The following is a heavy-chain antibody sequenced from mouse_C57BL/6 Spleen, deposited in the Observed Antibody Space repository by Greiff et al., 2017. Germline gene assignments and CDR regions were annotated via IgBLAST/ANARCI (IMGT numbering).Heavy chain of an antibody. V-gene: IGHV3-1*01. CDR3: ARGYYGSPFDY. D-gene: IGHD1-1*01. CDR1: GYSITSGYD. J-gene: IGHJ2*01. CDR2: ISYSGST. Sequence: ESGPGMVKPSQSLSLTCTVTGYSITSGYDWHWIRHFPGNKLEWMGYISYSGSTNYNPSLKSRISITHDTSKNHFFLKLNSVTTEDTATYYCARGYYGSPFDYWGQGTTLTVSS.